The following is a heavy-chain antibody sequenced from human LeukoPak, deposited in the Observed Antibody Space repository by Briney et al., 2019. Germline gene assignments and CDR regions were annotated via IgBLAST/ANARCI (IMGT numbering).Heavy chain of an antibody. Sequence: ASVKVSCKASGYTFTAYYMHWVRLAPGQGLEWMGWINPNSGGTNYAQKFQGRVTMTRDTSISTTYMELSRLRSDDTAVYYCARADYYGSGSRDYTFDMWGQGTMVTVSS. CDR1: GYTFTAYY. V-gene: IGHV1-2*02. D-gene: IGHD3-10*01. CDR3: ARADYYGSGSRDYTFDM. J-gene: IGHJ3*02. CDR2: INPNSGGT.